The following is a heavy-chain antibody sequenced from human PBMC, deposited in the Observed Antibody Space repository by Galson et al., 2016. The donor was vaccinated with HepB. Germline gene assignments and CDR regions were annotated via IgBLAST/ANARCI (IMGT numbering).Heavy chain of an antibody. CDR1: GYTFTGFY. CDR3: AREYLSGTETEFFQH. V-gene: IGHV1-2*02. Sequence: SVKVSCKASGYTFTGFYMHWVRQAPGQGLEWMGWINPNSGGTHSAQKFQGRVSLTRDTSISTAYMELSRLRSDDTAVYYYAREYLSGTETEFFQHWGQGTLVTVSS. D-gene: IGHD6-13*01. CDR2: INPNSGGT. J-gene: IGHJ1*01.